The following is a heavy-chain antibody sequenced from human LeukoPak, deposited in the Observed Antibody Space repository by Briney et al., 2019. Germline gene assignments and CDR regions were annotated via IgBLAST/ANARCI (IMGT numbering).Heavy chain of an antibody. Sequence: GGSLRLSCAASEFSFSTHTMDWVRQAPGKGLEWVSSISSSSSYIYYADSVKGRFTISRDNAKNSLYLQMNSLRAEDTAVYYCARARGTSGDAFDIWGQGTMVTVSS. CDR2: ISSSSSYI. CDR1: EFSFSTHT. D-gene: IGHD1-26*01. V-gene: IGHV3-21*01. CDR3: ARARGTSGDAFDI. J-gene: IGHJ3*02.